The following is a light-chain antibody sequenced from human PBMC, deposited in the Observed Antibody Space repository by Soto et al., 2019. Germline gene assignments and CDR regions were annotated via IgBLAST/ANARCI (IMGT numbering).Light chain of an antibody. Sequence: QSALTQPASVSGSPGQSITISCTGTSSDVGSYHLVSWYQQHPGKAPKLMIYEGSKRPSGVSNRLSGSKSGNTASLTISGLQAEDEADYYFCSYEGSRVFGGGTKLTVL. CDR3: CSYEGSRV. J-gene: IGLJ3*02. V-gene: IGLV2-23*01. CDR1: SSDVGSYHL. CDR2: EGS.